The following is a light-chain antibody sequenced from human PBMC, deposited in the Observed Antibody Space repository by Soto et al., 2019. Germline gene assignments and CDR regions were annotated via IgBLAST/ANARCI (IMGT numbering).Light chain of an antibody. CDR2: WAS. J-gene: IGKJ4*01. Sequence: DIVMTQSPDSMAVSLGERATIKCKSSQSVLYSSNNKNYLAWYQQKPGQPLKLLIYWASTRESGVPDRFSGSGSGTDFTRTITSLQAEDVAVYYCQQYYSTPLTFGGGTKVEIK. CDR1: QSVLYSSNNKNY. V-gene: IGKV4-1*01. CDR3: QQYYSTPLT.